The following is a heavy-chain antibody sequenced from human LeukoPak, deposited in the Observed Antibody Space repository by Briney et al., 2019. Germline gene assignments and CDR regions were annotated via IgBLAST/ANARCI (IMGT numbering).Heavy chain of an antibody. CDR2: VRTDEKTI. V-gene: IGHV3-30*04. CDR3: ARERQGGATPFDY. Sequence: PGGSLRLSCVASGFTFTGHSIHWVRQAPGKGLEWVAVVRTDEKTIFYADSLKGRFTISRDNSKNTVYLQMNSLRDEDTAVYYCARERQGGATPFDYWGQGSLVSVSS. J-gene: IGHJ4*02. D-gene: IGHD1-26*01. CDR1: GFTFTGHS.